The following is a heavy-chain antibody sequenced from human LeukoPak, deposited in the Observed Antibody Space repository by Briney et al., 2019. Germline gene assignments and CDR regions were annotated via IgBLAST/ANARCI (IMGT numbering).Heavy chain of an antibody. J-gene: IGHJ4*02. CDR2: ISSSSSYI. V-gene: IGHV3-21*01. CDR1: GFTFSSYA. CDR3: AKDVGRYCSGGSCYPDY. Sequence: GGSLRLSCAASGFTFSSYAMSWVRQAPGKGLKWVSSISSSSSYIYYAGSVKGRFTISRDNAKNSLYLQMNSLRAEDTAVYYCAKDVGRYCSGGSCYPDYWGQGTLVTVSS. D-gene: IGHD2-15*01.